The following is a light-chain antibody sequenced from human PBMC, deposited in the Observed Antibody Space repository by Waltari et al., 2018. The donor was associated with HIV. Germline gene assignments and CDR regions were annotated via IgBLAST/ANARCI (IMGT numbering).Light chain of an antibody. CDR3: NSRDYSGRRYV. CDR2: GAG. Sequence: SSELTQDPAVSVALGQTIRITCQGDNLRNYFASWYQRRPGQAPLHVIYGAGNRPSGIPDRFSGSSSGNTASLTITGAQAEDEADYFCNSRDYSGRRYVFGPGTRVSVL. V-gene: IGLV3-19*01. J-gene: IGLJ1*01. CDR1: NLRNYF.